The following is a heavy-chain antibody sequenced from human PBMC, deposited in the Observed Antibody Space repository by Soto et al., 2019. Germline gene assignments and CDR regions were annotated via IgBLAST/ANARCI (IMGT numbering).Heavy chain of an antibody. CDR2: IKNKANSYTT. CDR1: GFTFSDHY. V-gene: IGHV3-72*01. J-gene: IGHJ4*02. CDR3: TRVRLGAPTSYFDY. D-gene: IGHD2-15*01. Sequence: EVQLVESGGGLVQPGGSLRLSCAASGFTFSDHYMDWVRQAPGKGLEWVGRIKNKANSYTTQYAASVRGRFTISRDDSKNSLFLQMNSLTTDDTAVYYCTRVRLGAPTSYFDYWGQGALVTVSS.